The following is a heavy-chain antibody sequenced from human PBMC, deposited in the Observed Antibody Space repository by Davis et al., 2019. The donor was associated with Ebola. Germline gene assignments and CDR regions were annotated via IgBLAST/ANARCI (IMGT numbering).Heavy chain of an antibody. D-gene: IGHD3/OR15-3a*01. Sequence: MPSETLSLTCAVSGGSISSSNWWSWVRQPPGKGLEWIGEIYHSGSTNYNPSLKSRVTISVDKSKNQFSLKLSSVTAADTAVYYCARAGWTVPYYYYYYGMDVWGQGTTVTVSS. J-gene: IGHJ6*02. CDR2: IYHSGST. V-gene: IGHV4-4*02. CDR3: ARAGWTVPYYYYYYGMDV. CDR1: GGSISSSNW.